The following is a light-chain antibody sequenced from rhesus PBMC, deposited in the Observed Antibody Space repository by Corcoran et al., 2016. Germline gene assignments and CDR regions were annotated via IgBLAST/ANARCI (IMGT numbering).Light chain of an antibody. CDR3: QQYSSSPYS. J-gene: IGKJ2*01. Sequence: DIQMTQSPSSLSASVGDTVTITCRASQGISSWLAWYQQKPGKAHKLLIYKASSLQSGVPSRFSGSGSGTDFTLTISSLQSEDFATYYCQQYSSSPYSFGQGTKVEIK. CDR2: KAS. V-gene: IGKV1-22*01. CDR1: QGISSW.